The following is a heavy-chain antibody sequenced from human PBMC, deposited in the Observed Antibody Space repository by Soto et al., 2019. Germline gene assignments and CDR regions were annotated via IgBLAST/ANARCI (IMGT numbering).Heavy chain of an antibody. Sequence: QGLEWMGGIIPIFGTANYAQKFQGRVTITADESTSTAYMELSNLRSEDTAVYYCATLKSDLGLSGNYFNYFDYWGQGTLVTVSS. V-gene: IGHV1-69*01. CDR3: ATLKSDLGLSGNYFNYFDY. D-gene: IGHD3-10*01. CDR2: IIPIFGTA. J-gene: IGHJ4*02.